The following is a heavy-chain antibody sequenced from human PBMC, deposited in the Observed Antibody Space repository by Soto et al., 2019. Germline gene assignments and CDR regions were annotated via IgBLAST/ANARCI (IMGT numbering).Heavy chain of an antibody. CDR2: IYPGDSDT. Sequence: PGESLKISCQGSGYSFTSYWIGWVRQMPGKGLEWMGIIYPGDSDTKYSPSFQGQVTISADKSINTAYLQWSSLKASDTAMYYCARPHLYTNYDSDYWGQGTLVTVSS. J-gene: IGHJ4*02. CDR1: GYSFTSYW. V-gene: IGHV5-51*01. CDR3: ARPHLYTNYDSDY. D-gene: IGHD3-16*01.